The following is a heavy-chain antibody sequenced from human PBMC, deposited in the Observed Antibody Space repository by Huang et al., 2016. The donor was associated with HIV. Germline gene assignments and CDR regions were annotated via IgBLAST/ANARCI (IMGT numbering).Heavy chain of an antibody. J-gene: IGHJ4*02. Sequence: QVQLVQSGAEVKKPGASVKISCKASGYTFTTYHVHWVRQAPGQGLEWMGMINPSGASTRYAQTFQGRVTMTSDTSTSTVYMELSSLTPEDTAVYYCARALLLFGLGSALDFWGQGSLVTVSS. CDR2: INPSGAST. D-gene: IGHD3-10*01. CDR3: ARALLLFGLGSALDF. CDR1: GYTFTTYH. V-gene: IGHV1-46*01.